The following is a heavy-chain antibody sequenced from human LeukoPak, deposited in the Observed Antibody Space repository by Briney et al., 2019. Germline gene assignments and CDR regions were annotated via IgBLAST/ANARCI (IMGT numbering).Heavy chain of an antibody. CDR2: ISSDASIT. CDR1: GFTFSSYA. V-gene: IGHV3-74*01. J-gene: IGHJ4*02. D-gene: IGHD2-15*01. CDR3: ATSARTYLGSSLDY. Sequence: PGGSLRLSCAASGFTFSSYAMSWVRQDPGKGLVWVSRISSDASITSYADPVKGRFTISRDNAKNTLYLQMNSLRAEDTALYYCATSARTYLGSSLDYWGQGTLVTVSS.